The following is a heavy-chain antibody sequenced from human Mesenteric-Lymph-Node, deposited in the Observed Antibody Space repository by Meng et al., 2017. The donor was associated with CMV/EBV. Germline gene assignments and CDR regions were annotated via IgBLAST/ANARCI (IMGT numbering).Heavy chain of an antibody. V-gene: IGHV3-30*04. CDR2: ISYDGSNK. D-gene: IGHD3-22*01. J-gene: IGHJ4*02. CDR1: GFTFSSYA. CDR3: ARDSYYYDSSGYWGY. Sequence: GESLKISCAASGFTFSSYAMHWVRQAPGKGLEWVAVISYDGSNKYYADSVKGRFTISRDNSKNTLYLQMNSLRAEDTAVYYCARDSYYYDSSGYWGYWGQGTLVTVSS.